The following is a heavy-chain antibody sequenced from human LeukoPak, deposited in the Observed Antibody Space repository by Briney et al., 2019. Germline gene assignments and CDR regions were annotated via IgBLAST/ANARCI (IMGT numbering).Heavy chain of an antibody. Sequence: SVKVSCKASGGTFISYTISWVRQAPGQGLEWMGGIIPIFGTANYAQKFQGRVTITADESTRTAYMELSSLRSEDTAVYYCARVPLRVILWGSSYGMDVWGQGTTVTVSS. CDR1: GGTFISYT. D-gene: IGHD3-16*01. J-gene: IGHJ6*02. V-gene: IGHV1-69*01. CDR2: IIPIFGTA. CDR3: ARVPLRVILWGSSYGMDV.